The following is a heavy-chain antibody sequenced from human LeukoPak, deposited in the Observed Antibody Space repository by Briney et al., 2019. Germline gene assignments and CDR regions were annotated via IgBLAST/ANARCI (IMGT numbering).Heavy chain of an antibody. Sequence: GGSLRLSCAAFGFSFRDYYMSWTRQAPGKGLEWLSYISTSSRYIKYADSVTGRFSISRVNGDDSLYLQMNNLRVEDTAIYFCARHYGDSSSFDYWGQGTLVTVSS. J-gene: IGHJ4*02. D-gene: IGHD4-17*01. CDR2: ISTSSRYI. V-gene: IGHV3-11*03. CDR1: GFSFRDYY. CDR3: ARHYGDSSSFDY.